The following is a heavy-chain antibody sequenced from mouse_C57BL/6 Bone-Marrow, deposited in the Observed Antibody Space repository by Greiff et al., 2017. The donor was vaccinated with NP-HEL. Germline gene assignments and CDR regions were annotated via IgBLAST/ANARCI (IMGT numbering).Heavy chain of an antibody. J-gene: IGHJ4*01. CDR1: GFTFSDYG. CDR2: ISSGSSTI. CDR3: APIYSGAMDY. D-gene: IGHD2-1*01. V-gene: IGHV5-17*01. Sequence: EVKLMESGGGLVKPGGSLKLSCAASGFTFSDYGMHWVRQAPEQGLEWVAYISSGSSTIYYADTVKGRFTISTDNAKNTLYLQMTSLRSEDTAMYYCAPIYSGAMDYWDQGTSVTVSA.